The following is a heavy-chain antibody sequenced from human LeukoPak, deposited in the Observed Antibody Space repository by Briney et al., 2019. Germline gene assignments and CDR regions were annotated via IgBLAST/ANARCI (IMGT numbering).Heavy chain of an antibody. CDR2: INPNSGGT. CDR3: ARGIAAAVTTFY. J-gene: IGHJ4*02. V-gene: IGHV1-2*02. Sequence: ASVKVSCKASGYTFTGYYMHWVRQAPGQGLEWMGWINPNSGGTNYAQKFQGRVTMTRDTSISTAYMKLSRLRSDDTAVYYCARGIAAAVTTFYWGQGTLVTVSS. D-gene: IGHD6-13*01. CDR1: GYTFTGYY.